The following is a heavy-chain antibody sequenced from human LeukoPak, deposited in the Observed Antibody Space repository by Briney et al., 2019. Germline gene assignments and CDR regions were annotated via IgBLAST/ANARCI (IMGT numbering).Heavy chain of an antibody. D-gene: IGHD3-3*01. CDR1: GFTFSSYA. CDR3: AMSGRGYDFWSGYYPHFDY. V-gene: IGHV3-23*01. J-gene: IGHJ4*02. Sequence: GGSLRLSCAASGFTFSSYAMSWVRQAPGKGLEWVSTISATGGSTYYADSVKGRFTISRDNSKNTLYLQMNSLRAEDTAVYYCAMSGRGYDFWSGYYPHFDYWGQGTLVTVSS. CDR2: ISATGGST.